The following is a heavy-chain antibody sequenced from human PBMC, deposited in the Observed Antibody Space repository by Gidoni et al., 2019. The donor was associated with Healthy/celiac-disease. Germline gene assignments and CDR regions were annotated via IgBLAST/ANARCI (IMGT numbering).Heavy chain of an antibody. D-gene: IGHD6-13*01. Sequence: QLQLQESGPGLVKPSETLSLPCTGAGGSISSSSYYWGWIRQPPGKGLEWIGSIYYSGSTYYNPSLKSRVTISVDTSKNQFSLQLSSVTAADTAVYYCARRGKQLVWGKNYFDYWGQGTLVTVSS. J-gene: IGHJ4*02. CDR2: IYYSGST. CDR3: ARRGKQLVWGKNYFDY. CDR1: GGSISSSSYY. V-gene: IGHV4-39*01.